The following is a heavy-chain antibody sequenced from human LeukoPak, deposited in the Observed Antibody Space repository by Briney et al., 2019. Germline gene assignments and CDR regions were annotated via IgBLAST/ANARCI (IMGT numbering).Heavy chain of an antibody. D-gene: IGHD2-2*01. CDR1: GYSISSGYY. J-gene: IGHJ4*02. CDR2: IYHSGST. Sequence: SETLSLTCAVSGYSISSGYYWGWIRQPPGKGLERIGSIYHSGSTYYNPSLKSRVTISVDTSKNQFSLKLSSVTAADTAVYYCARHFPQLPHIDYWGQGTLVTVSS. CDR3: ARHFPQLPHIDY. V-gene: IGHV4-38-2*01.